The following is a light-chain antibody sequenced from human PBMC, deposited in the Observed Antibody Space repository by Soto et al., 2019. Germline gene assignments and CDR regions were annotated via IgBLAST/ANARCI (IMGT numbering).Light chain of an antibody. CDR2: DVS. Sequence: QSALTQPRSVSGSPGQSVTISCTGTSSDVGRYNYVSWYQQHPGKAPKLMIYDVSKRPSGVPDRFSGSKSGNTASLIISGLQAEDEADYYCCSYAGTYTVLFGGGTKLTVL. CDR1: SSDVGRYNY. V-gene: IGLV2-11*01. J-gene: IGLJ2*01. CDR3: CSYAGTYTVL.